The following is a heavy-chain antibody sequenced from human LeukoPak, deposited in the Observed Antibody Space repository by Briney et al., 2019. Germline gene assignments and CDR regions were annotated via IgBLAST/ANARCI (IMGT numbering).Heavy chain of an antibody. CDR1: GGSFSGYY. V-gene: IGHV4-34*01. CDR2: INHSGST. J-gene: IGHJ6*03. D-gene: IGHD6-19*01. CDR3: ARGPTSQQWLSYHYYYYMDV. Sequence: PSETLSLTCAVYGGSFSGYYWSWIRQPPGKGLERIGEINHSGSTNYNPSLKSRVTISVDTSKNQFSLKLSSVTAADTAVYYCARGPTSQQWLSYHYYYYMDVWGKGTTVTVSS.